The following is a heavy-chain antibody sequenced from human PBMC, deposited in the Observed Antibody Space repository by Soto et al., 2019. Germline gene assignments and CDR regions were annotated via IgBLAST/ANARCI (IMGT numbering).Heavy chain of an antibody. CDR3: ARGARNWQQLVRQEYFQH. D-gene: IGHD6-13*01. CDR2: ISAYNGNT. V-gene: IGHV1-18*01. Sequence: ASVKVSCKASGYTFTSYGISWVRQAPGQGLEWMGWISAYNGNTNYAQKLQGRVTMTTDTSTSTAYLELRSLRSDDTAVYYCARGARNWQQLVRQEYFQHWGQGTLVTVSS. J-gene: IGHJ1*01. CDR1: GYTFTSYG.